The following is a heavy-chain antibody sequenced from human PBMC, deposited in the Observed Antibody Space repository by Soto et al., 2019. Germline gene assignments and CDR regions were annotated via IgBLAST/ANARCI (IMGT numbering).Heavy chain of an antibody. CDR3: VRHAPYRSGWANRNDY. CDR1: GASIISSTFY. CDR2: VYYSGSA. D-gene: IGHD6-19*01. Sequence: LEILSLTCTVSGASIISSTFYWGWIRQPPGKGLEWIGTVYYSGSAYYNPSLKSRLTISVDTSKNQFSLKLSSVTAADKALYYCVRHAPYRSGWANRNDYWGQGTLVTVSS. J-gene: IGHJ4*02. V-gene: IGHV4-39*01.